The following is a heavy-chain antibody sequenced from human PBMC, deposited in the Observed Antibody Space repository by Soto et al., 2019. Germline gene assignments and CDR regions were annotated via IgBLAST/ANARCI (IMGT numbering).Heavy chain of an antibody. V-gene: IGHV1-69*06. Sequence: SVKVSCKASGGTFSSYAISWARQAPGQGLEWMGGIIPIFGTANYAQKFQGRVTITADKSTSTAYMELSSLRSEDTAVYYCARGRFGGGAYYYYGMDVWGQGTTVTVCS. D-gene: IGHD3-10*01. CDR1: GGTFSSYA. CDR3: ARGRFGGGAYYYYGMDV. CDR2: IIPIFGTA. J-gene: IGHJ6*02.